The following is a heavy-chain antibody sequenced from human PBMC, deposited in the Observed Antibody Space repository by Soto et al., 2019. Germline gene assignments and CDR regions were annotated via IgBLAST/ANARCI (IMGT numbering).Heavy chain of an antibody. CDR3: ARGDYGDYPWFDY. CDR1: GGSISSYY. Sequence: QVQLQESGPGLVKPSETLSLTCTVSGGSISSYYWSWIRQPPGKGLEWIGYIYYSGSTNYNPSLKSRVTISVDTSKNQFSLKLSSVTAADTAVYYCARGDYGDYPWFDYWGQGTLVTVSS. CDR2: IYYSGST. D-gene: IGHD4-17*01. J-gene: IGHJ4*02. V-gene: IGHV4-59*08.